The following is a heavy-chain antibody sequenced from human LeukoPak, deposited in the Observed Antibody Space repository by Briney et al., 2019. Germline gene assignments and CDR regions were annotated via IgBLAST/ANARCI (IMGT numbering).Heavy chain of an antibody. D-gene: IGHD1-26*01. CDR2: INPNSGGT. Sequence: ASVNVSCKASGYTFTSYGISWVRQAPGQGLEWMGGINPNSGGTNYAQKFQGRVTMTRDTSISTAYMELSRLRSDDTAVYYCASILSSEFDYWGQGTLVTVSS. V-gene: IGHV1-2*02. CDR3: ASILSSEFDY. CDR1: GYTFTSYG. J-gene: IGHJ4*02.